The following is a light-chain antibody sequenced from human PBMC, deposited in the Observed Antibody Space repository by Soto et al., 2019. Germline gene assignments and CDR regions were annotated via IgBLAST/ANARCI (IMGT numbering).Light chain of an antibody. CDR3: QKYNSAPLL. CDR2: AAS. V-gene: IGKV1-27*01. CDR1: QGIRNY. J-gene: IGKJ3*01. Sequence: DIQMTQSPSSLSASVGDTVTITCRASQGIRNYLAWYQQKPGKVPKLLIYAASSLLSGVPSRFSDSGSETDFTLTISSLQPEDVASYYCQKYNSAPLLFGPGTKVDIK.